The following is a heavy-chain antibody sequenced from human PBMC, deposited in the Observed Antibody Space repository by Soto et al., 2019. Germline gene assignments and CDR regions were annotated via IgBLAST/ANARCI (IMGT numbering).Heavy chain of an antibody. J-gene: IGHJ4*02. CDR3: ARDTPGTGIDY. D-gene: IGHD3-10*01. CDR2: VIGDGSTT. V-gene: IGHV3-74*01. CDR1: GFTFSSYW. Sequence: EVQLVESGGGLVQPGGSLRLSCAASGFTFSSYWMHWVRQTPGRGLVWVSHVIGDGSTTGYADSVKGRFTISRDNAKNTLYLEMNSLRAEDTAVYYCARDTPGTGIDYWGQGILVTVSS.